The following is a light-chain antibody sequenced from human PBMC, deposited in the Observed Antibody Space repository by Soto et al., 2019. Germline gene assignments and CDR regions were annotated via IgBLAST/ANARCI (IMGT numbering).Light chain of an antibody. CDR3: QQYSSYSSIT. Sequence: EIKMTQSPSTLSASVGDRVTITCRASESISLYLAWYQQKPGKAPKFLIYKASILESGVPSRFSGSGTGTEFTLTISSLQPDDFATYYCQQYSSYSSITFGQGTRLEI. CDR2: KAS. V-gene: IGKV1-5*03. J-gene: IGKJ5*01. CDR1: ESISLY.